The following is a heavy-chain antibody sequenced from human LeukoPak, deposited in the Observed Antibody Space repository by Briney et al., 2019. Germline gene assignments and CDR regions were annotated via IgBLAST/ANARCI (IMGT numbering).Heavy chain of an antibody. D-gene: IGHD1-26*01. J-gene: IGHJ4*02. CDR3: ARGRSSESYCFDY. Sequence: GGSLRLSCAASGFTFSSYAMSWVRQAPGKGLQWVSSISGGGGTYYADSVKGRFTISRDSSTNTVYLQMNSLRAEDTAIYYCARGRSSESYCFDYWGQGTLLTVSS. CDR1: GFTFSSYA. V-gene: IGHV3-23*01. CDR2: ISGGGGT.